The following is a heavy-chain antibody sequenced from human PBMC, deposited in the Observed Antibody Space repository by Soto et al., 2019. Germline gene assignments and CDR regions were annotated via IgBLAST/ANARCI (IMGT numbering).Heavy chain of an antibody. D-gene: IGHD3-10*01. CDR2: IYHSGST. CDR3: ARAHGSVWGAFDL. CDR1: GGSISSGGYS. V-gene: IGHV4-30-2*01. J-gene: IGHJ3*01. Sequence: QLQLQESGSGLVKPSQTLSLTCAVSGGSISSGGYSWSWIRQPPGKGLEWIGYIYHSGSTYYNPSLTSRVTLSVDMPKNQFSLKLSSVYAADTTEYSCARAHGSVWGAFDLWGQGTMVTVSS.